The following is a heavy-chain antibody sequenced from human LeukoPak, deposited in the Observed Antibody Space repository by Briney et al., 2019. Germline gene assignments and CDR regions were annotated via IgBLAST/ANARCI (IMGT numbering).Heavy chain of an antibody. CDR3: ARDPLRSITIFGVVIPANAFDI. J-gene: IGHJ3*02. CDR2: ISAYNGNT. D-gene: IGHD3-3*01. Sequence: ASVKVSCKASGYTFTSYGISWVRQAPGQGLEWMGWISAYNGNTNYAQKLQGRVTMTTDTSTSTAYMELRSLRSDDTAVYYCARDPLRSITIFGVVIPANAFDIWGQGTMVTVSS. V-gene: IGHV1-18*01. CDR1: GYTFTSYG.